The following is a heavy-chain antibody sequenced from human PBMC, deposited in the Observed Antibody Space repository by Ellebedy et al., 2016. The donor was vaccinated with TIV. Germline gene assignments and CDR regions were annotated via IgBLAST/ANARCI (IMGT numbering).Heavy chain of an antibody. CDR3: ARDLGYCSSTSCYQYNWFDP. CDR2: IYTSGST. V-gene: IGHV4-4*07. CDR1: GGSISSCY. J-gene: IGHJ5*02. Sequence: SETLSLXCTVSGGSISSCYWSWIRQPAGKGLEWIGRIYTSGSTNYNPSLKSRVTMSVDTSKNQFSLKLSSVTAADTAVYYCARDLGYCSSTSCYQYNWFDPWGQGTLVTVSS. D-gene: IGHD2-2*01.